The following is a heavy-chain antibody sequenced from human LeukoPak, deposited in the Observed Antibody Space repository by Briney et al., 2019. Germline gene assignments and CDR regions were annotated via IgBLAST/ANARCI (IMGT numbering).Heavy chain of an antibody. CDR1: GFTFSNSG. CDR3: AKWLYSGGYWTGKDYFDY. V-gene: IGHV3-30*18. J-gene: IGHJ4*02. Sequence: GGSLRLSCAASGFTFSNSGMHWVRQAPGKGLEWVGDISNDGSTKYYVDSVKGRFTISRANSNNTVYLRMNSLRVEDTAVYYWAKWLYSGGYWTGKDYFDYWGQGTLVTVSS. D-gene: IGHD1-26*01. CDR2: ISNDGSTK.